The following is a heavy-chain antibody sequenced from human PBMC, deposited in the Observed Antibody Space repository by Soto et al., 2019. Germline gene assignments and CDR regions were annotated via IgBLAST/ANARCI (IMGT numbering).Heavy chain of an antibody. CDR1: GGSVSSGSYY. CDR3: ARGGFYDSSGYYYGGIDY. D-gene: IGHD3-22*01. J-gene: IGHJ4*02. Sequence: SETLSLTCTVSGGSVSSGSYYWSWIRQPPGKGLEWIGYIYYSGSTNYNPSLKSRVTISVDTSKNQFSLKLSSVTAADTAVYYCARGGFYDSSGYYYGGIDYWGQGTLVTVSS. CDR2: IYYSGST. V-gene: IGHV4-61*01.